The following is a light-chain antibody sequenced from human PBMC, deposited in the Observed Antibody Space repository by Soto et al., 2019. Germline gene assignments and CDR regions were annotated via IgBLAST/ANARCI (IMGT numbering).Light chain of an antibody. V-gene: IGLV1-51*01. J-gene: IGLJ2*01. CDR3: GTWDSSLSVVL. Sequence: QSVLTQPPSVSAAPGQKVTISCSGSSSNIGNNYVSWYQQLPGTAPKVLIYDNNIRPSGIPDRFSGSKSGTSATLGITGLQTGDEADYYCGTWDSSLSVVLFGGGTKVTVL. CDR1: SSNIGNNY. CDR2: DNN.